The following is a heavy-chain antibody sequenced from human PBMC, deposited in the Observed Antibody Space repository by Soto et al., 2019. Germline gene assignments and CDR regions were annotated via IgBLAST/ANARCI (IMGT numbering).Heavy chain of an antibody. CDR1: GGSIRSSHW. CDR3: ARDKATVGGYNLYDP. D-gene: IGHD3-16*01. CDR2: IYHSGST. Sequence: QVQLLESGPGLVKPSETLSLICTVSGGSIRSSHWWCWVRQPPGKGLERIGEIYHSGSTNLDPSRKSRVTLSVDKSKNQFSLKLTSVTAADTAVYYCARDKATVGGYNLYDPWGQGILVTVSS. V-gene: IGHV4-4*02. J-gene: IGHJ5*02.